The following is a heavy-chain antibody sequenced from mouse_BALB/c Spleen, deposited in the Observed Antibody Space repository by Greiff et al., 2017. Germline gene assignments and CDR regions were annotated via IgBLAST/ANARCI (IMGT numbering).Heavy chain of an antibody. CDR1: GFTFSSYA. D-gene: IGHD2-3*01. CDR2: ISSGGSYT. Sequence: EVHLVESGGGLVKPGGSLKLSCAASGFTFSSYAMSWVRQSPEKRLEWVAEISSGGSYTYYPDTVTGRFTISRDNAKNTLYLEMSSLRSEDTAMYYCARWYDGYYHAMDYWGQGTSVTVSS. V-gene: IGHV5-9-4*01. CDR3: ARWYDGYYHAMDY. J-gene: IGHJ4*01.